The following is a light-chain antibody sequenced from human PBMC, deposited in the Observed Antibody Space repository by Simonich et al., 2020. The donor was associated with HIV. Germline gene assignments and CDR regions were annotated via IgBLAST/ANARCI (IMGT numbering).Light chain of an antibody. CDR3: QQYNSYSPWT. J-gene: IGKJ1*01. CDR1: QCISSW. V-gene: IGKV1-5*03. Sequence: DIQLTQSPSTLSASVGDRVTITCRASQCISSWLAWYQQKPGKAPKLLIYKASSLESGVPSRFSGSGSGTEFTLTISSLQPDEFATYYCQQYNSYSPWTFGQGTKVEIK. CDR2: KAS.